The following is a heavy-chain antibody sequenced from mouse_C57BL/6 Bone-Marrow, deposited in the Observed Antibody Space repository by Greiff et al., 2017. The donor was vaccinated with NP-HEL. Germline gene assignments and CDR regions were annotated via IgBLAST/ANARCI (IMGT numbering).Heavy chain of an antibody. Sequence: EVKLMESGPGLVKPSQSLSLTCSVTGYSITSGYYWNWIRQFPGNKLEWMGYISYDGSNNYNPSLKNRISITRDTSKNQFFLKLNSVTTEDTATYYCAPHYSNYVGYAMDYWGQGTSVTVSS. V-gene: IGHV3-6*01. J-gene: IGHJ4*01. CDR3: APHYSNYVGYAMDY. D-gene: IGHD2-5*01. CDR2: ISYDGSN. CDR1: GYSITSGYY.